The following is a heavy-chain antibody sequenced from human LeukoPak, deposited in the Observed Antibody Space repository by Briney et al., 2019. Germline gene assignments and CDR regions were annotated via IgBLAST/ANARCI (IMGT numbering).Heavy chain of an antibody. CDR3: ASLGGYYYGSGSYYNLNWFDP. CDR2: IIPIFGTA. V-gene: IGHV1-69*05. CDR1: GGTFSSYA. Sequence: ASVKVSCKASGGTFSSYAISWVRQAPGQGLEWMGGIIPIFGTANYAQKFQGRVTITTDESTSTAYMELSSLRSEDTAVYYCASLGGYYYGSGSYYNLNWFDPWGQGTLVTVSS. J-gene: IGHJ5*02. D-gene: IGHD3-10*01.